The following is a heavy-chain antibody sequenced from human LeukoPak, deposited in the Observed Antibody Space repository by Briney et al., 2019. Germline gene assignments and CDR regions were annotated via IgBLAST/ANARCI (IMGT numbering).Heavy chain of an antibody. J-gene: IGHJ5*02. Sequence: SETLSLTCTVSGGSISSYYWSWIRQPPGKGLEWIGYIYYSGSTNYNPSLKSRVTISVDTSKNQFSLKLSSVTAADTAVYYFTRQTAGTSWFDPWGQGTLVTVSS. V-gene: IGHV4-59*08. CDR1: GGSISSYY. CDR2: IYYSGST. D-gene: IGHD6-13*01. CDR3: TRQTAGTSWFDP.